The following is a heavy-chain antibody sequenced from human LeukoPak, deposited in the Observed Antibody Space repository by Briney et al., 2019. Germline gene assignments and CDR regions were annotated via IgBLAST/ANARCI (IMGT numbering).Heavy chain of an antibody. CDR2: INHSGST. CDR1: GGSFSGYY. V-gene: IGHV4-34*01. D-gene: IGHD2-15*01. Sequence: SETLSLTCAVYGGSFSGYYWSWIRQPPGKGLEWIGEINHSGSTNYNPSLKSRVTISVDTSKNQFSLKLSSVTAANTAVYYCARLVAAAPWDAFDIWGQGTMVTVSS. CDR3: ARLVAAAPWDAFDI. J-gene: IGHJ3*02.